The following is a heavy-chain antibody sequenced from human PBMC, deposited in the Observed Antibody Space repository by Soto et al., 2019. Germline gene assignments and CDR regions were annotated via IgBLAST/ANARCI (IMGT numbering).Heavy chain of an antibody. CDR3: ARGKSSGWYSGAFDI. CDR1: GGSISSYY. CDR2: IYYSGST. D-gene: IGHD6-19*01. V-gene: IGHV4-59*01. J-gene: IGHJ3*02. Sequence: SETLSLTCTVSGGSISSYYWSWIRQPPGKGLEWIGYIYYSGSTNYNPSLKSRVTISVDTSKNQFSLKLSSVTAADTAVYYCARGKSSGWYSGAFDIWGQGTMVTVSS.